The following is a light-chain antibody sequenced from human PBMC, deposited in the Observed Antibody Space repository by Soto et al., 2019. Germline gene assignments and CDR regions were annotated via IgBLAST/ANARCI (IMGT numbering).Light chain of an antibody. CDR3: SSYTSSSTLV. CDR2: EVS. CDR1: SSDVGGYNY. J-gene: IGLJ2*01. V-gene: IGLV2-14*01. Sequence: QSVLTQPASVSGSPGQSITISCTGTSSDVGGYNYVSWYQQHPGKAPKLRIYEVSNRPSGVSNRFSGSKSGNTASLTISGLQAEDEADYYCSSYTSSSTLVFGGGTQVPVL.